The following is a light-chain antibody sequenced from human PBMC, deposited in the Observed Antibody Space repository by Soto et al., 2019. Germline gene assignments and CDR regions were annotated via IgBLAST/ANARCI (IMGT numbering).Light chain of an antibody. Sequence: QSALTQPASVPGSPGQSITISCTGTSSDVGGYNYVSWYQQHPGKAPKLMIYEVINRPSGVSNRFSGSKSGNTASLTISGLQAEDEADYYCSSYTSSSTLVFGTGTKVTVL. J-gene: IGLJ1*01. CDR1: SSDVGGYNY. CDR2: EVI. V-gene: IGLV2-14*01. CDR3: SSYTSSSTLV.